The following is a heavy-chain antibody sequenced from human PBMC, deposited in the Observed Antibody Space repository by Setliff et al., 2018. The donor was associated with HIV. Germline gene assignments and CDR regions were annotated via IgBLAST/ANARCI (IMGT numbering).Heavy chain of an antibody. CDR2: ISGSGGST. V-gene: IGHV3-23*01. CDR3: AKEPRATVTTRWFDP. CDR1: GFGFRGHA. D-gene: IGHD4-17*01. J-gene: IGHJ5*02. Sequence: PGGSLRLSCVASGFGFRGHAMNWVRQAPGKGLEWVSVISGSGGSTFYADSVRGRFTISRDNSKNTLYLQMNSLRAEDTAVYYCAKEPRATVTTRWFDPWGQGTLVTVSS.